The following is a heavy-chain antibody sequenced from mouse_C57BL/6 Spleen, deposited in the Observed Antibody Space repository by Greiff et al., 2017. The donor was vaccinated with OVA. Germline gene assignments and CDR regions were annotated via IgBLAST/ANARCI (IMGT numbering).Heavy chain of an antibody. Sequence: VQLQESGAELVRPGASVTLSCKASGYTFTDYEMHWVKQTPVHGLEWIGAIDPETGGTAYNQKFKGKAILTADKSSSTAYMELRSLTSEDSAVYYCTSRLYYGSGYWGQGTTLTVSS. D-gene: IGHD1-1*01. V-gene: IGHV1-15*01. J-gene: IGHJ2*01. CDR3: TSRLYYGSGY. CDR1: GYTFTDYE. CDR2: IDPETGGT.